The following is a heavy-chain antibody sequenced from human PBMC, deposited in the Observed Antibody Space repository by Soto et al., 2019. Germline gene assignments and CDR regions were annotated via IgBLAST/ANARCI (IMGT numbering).Heavy chain of an antibody. V-gene: IGHV4-61*01. CDR2: IPNNGSP. CDR3: ARIGWGGDS. J-gene: IGHJ4*02. D-gene: IGHD7-27*01. Sequence: QVQLQESGPGRVKPSETLSLTCSVSGGSVRTGSYHWSWLRQPPGKGLEWIGFIPNNGSPDYNPSLQSRVGVSIDRSKNQFSLNVNFVTAADTAGDFCARIGWGGDSWGQGILVIVSS. CDR1: GGSVRTGSYH.